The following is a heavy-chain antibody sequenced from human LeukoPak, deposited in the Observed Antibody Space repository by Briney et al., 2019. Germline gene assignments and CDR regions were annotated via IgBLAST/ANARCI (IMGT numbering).Heavy chain of an antibody. CDR2: ISYSGST. J-gene: IGHJ4*02. Sequence: SETLSLTCTVSGCSIRNYYWIWLRQPPGKGLDWIGYISYSGSTYYNPSLKSRVTISVDTSKNQFSLKLSSVTAADTAVYYCARDSGPSRGFDYWGQGTLVTVSS. D-gene: IGHD3-10*01. V-gene: IGHV4-59*01. CDR1: GCSIRNYY. CDR3: ARDSGPSRGFDY.